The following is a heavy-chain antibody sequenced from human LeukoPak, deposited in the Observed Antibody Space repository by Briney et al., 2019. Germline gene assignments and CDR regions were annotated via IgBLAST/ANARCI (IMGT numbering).Heavy chain of an antibody. V-gene: IGHV4-59*08. D-gene: IGHD3-22*01. CDR2: IHYSGST. J-gene: IGHJ4*02. CDR3: ASLTMSARYFDS. CDR1: GGSISTYY. Sequence: SETLSLTCTVSGGSISTYYWSWIRQPPGKGREWIGYIHYSGSTTYNPSLESRVTISVDTSKNQFSLKLSSATAADTAVYYCASLTMSARYFDSWGQGTLLTVSS.